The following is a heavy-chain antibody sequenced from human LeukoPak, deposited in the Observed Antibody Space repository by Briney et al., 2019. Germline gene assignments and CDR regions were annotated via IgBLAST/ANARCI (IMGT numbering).Heavy chain of an antibody. CDR3: ARFRDGYNRGYFDY. CDR2: IIPIFGTA. V-gene: IGHV1-69*13. D-gene: IGHD5-24*01. J-gene: IGHJ4*02. CDR1: GGTFSGYA. Sequence: SVKVSCKASGGTFSGYAISWVRQAPGQGLEWMGGIIPIFGTANYAQKFQGRVTITADESTSTAYMELSSLRSEDTAVYYCARFRDGYNRGYFDYWGQGTLVTVSS.